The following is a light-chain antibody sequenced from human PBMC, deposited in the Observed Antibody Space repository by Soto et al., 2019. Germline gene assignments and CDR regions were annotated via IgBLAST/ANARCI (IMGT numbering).Light chain of an antibody. V-gene: IGLV1-51*01. CDR3: GTWDTSLSAKV. Sequence: QSVLTQPPSVSAAPGQEVSISCSGSSFNIGNNYVSWYQQFPGTAPRLLIYDNGKRPSGIPDRFSGSKSGTSATLGIAGLQTGDEADYYCGTWDTSLSAKVFGGGTKLTVL. J-gene: IGLJ2*01. CDR1: SFNIGNNY. CDR2: DNG.